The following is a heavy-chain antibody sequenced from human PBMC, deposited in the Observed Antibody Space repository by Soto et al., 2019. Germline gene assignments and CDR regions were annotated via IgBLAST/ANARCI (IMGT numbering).Heavy chain of an antibody. CDR3: ARTTVYRGDDSYYYNGMDA. Sequence: QVQLVQSGAEVKKPGSSVKVSCKASGGTFSSYSISWVRQAPGQGLEWMGGIIPMFGTANYAQKLQGRVTITADESTRTAYMELNSLRSEDTAVYYCARTTVYRGDDSYYYNGMDAWGQGTTVTVSS. CDR1: GGTFSSYS. CDR2: IIPMFGTA. V-gene: IGHV1-69*12. D-gene: IGHD5-12*01. J-gene: IGHJ6*02.